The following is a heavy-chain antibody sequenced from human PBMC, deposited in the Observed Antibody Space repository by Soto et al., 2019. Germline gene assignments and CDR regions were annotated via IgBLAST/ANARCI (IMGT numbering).Heavy chain of an antibody. CDR2: INAGNGNT. CDR3: ARHPSDFWFDP. Sequence: ASVKVSCKASGYTFTSYAIDLVRQAPGQRLEWMGWINAGNGNTKYSQKFQGRVTITRDTSASTAYMELSSLRSEDTAVYYCARHPSDFWFDPWGQGTLVTVSS. J-gene: IGHJ5*02. D-gene: IGHD2-21*02. V-gene: IGHV1-3*01. CDR1: GYTFTSYA.